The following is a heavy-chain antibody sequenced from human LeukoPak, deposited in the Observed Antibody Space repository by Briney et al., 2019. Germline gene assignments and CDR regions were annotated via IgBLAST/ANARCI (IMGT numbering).Heavy chain of an antibody. CDR3: AKDEEAATGLVDY. CDR1: GFTFSSYG. CDR2: IRYDGSNK. Sequence: GGSLRLSCAASGFTFSSYGMHWVRQAPGEGLEWVAFIRYDGSNKYYADSVKGRFTISRDNSKNTLYLQMNSLRAEDTAVYYCAKDEEAATGLVDYWGQGTLVTVSS. J-gene: IGHJ4*02. D-gene: IGHD2-15*01. V-gene: IGHV3-30*02.